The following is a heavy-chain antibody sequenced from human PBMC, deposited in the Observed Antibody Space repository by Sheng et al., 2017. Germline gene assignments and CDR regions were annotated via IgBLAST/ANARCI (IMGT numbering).Heavy chain of an antibody. D-gene: IGHD2-2*01. V-gene: IGHV4-34*02. CDR1: GGSFSGYY. CDR2: INHSGNT. Sequence: VRLQQWGAGLLNSSETLSLTCGIYGGSFSGYYWSWFRQPLGKGLEWIGEINHSGNTNYNPSLESRASISVDTSSIQFSLTLTSVTAADTAVYYCARRLPFSFVVVPDAINYWFDPWGQGTLVTVSS. J-gene: IGHJ5*02. CDR3: ARRLPFSFVVVPDAINYWFDP.